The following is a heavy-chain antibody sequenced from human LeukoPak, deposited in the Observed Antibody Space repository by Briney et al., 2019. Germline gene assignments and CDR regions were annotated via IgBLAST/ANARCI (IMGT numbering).Heavy chain of an antibody. CDR1: GDSISSSNSY. J-gene: IGHJ5*02. Sequence: SETLSLTCTVSGDSISSSNSYWGWIRQPPGKGLEWIGSIYKTGSAYYDPSLKSRVTISIDTSKNQFSLKLSSVTAADTAVYYCARGLTDDIFENWFDPWGQGTLVTVSS. D-gene: IGHD3-9*01. V-gene: IGHV4-39*07. CDR3: ARGLTDDIFENWFDP. CDR2: IYKTGSA.